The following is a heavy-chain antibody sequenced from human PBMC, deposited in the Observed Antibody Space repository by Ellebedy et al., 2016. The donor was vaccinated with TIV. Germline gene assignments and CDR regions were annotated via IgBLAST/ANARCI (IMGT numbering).Heavy chain of an antibody. Sequence: GGSLRLSXAASGFTFSSYAMHWVRQAPGKGLEWVAVISYDGRNKYYADSVKGRFTISRDNSKNTLYLQMSSLRAEDTAGYYCARDTSRNYDILTGYYTPYYYGMDVWGQGTTVTVSS. J-gene: IGHJ6*02. CDR2: ISYDGRNK. CDR3: ARDTSRNYDILTGYYTPYYYGMDV. V-gene: IGHV3-30*04. CDR1: GFTFSSYA. D-gene: IGHD3-9*01.